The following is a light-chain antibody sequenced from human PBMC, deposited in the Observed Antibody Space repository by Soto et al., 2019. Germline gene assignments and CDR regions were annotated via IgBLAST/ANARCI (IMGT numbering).Light chain of an antibody. CDR1: SSDVGGYNY. Sequence: QSALTQPRSVSGSPGQSVTISCTGTSSDVGGYNYVSWYQQHPGKAPKLMIYDVNKRPSGVPDRFSGSKSGNTASLTISGLQAEDEADYYWCSYGGSYTVVFGGGTKLTVL. V-gene: IGLV2-11*01. CDR3: CSYGGSYTVV. J-gene: IGLJ2*01. CDR2: DVN.